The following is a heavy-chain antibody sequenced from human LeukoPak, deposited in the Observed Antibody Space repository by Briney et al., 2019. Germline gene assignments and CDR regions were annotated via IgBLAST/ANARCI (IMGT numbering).Heavy chain of an antibody. J-gene: IGHJ6*03. D-gene: IGHD6-13*01. CDR1: GGSFSGYY. Sequence: KPSETLSLTCAVYGGSFSGYYWSWIRQPPGKGLEWIGEINHSGSTNYNPSLKSRVTISVDTSKNQFSLKLSSVTAADTAVYYCARVSGRSPYSSRPNYYMDVWGKGTTVTVSS. CDR2: INHSGST. V-gene: IGHV4-34*01. CDR3: ARVSGRSPYSSRPNYYMDV.